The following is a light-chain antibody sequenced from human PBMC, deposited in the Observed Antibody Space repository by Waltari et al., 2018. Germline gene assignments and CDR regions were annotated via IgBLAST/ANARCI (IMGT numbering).Light chain of an antibody. CDR1: KLGDKY. V-gene: IGLV3-1*01. CDR2: QDS. J-gene: IGLJ1*01. CDR3: QAWDSSTYV. Sequence: SYELTQPPSVSVSPGQTASITCPGDKLGDKYACWYQHKPGQSPVRVIYQDSKRPSGIPERFSGSNSGNTATLTISGTQAMDEADYYCQAWDSSTYVFGTGTKVTVL.